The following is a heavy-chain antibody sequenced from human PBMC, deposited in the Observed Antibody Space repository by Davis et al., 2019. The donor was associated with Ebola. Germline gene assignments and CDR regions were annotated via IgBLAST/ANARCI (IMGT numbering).Heavy chain of an antibody. CDR1: GFTFSGYS. V-gene: IGHV3-48*02. J-gene: IGHJ5*02. CDR2: ISGNSRAI. Sequence: GESLKISCAASGFTFSGYSMNWVRQAPGKGLEWVSYISGNSRAIYYADSVKGRFTISRDNAKNSLYLQMNSLRDEDTAIYYCARDYRYASDSWGQGTLVTVSS. CDR3: ARDYRYASDS. D-gene: IGHD3-16*02.